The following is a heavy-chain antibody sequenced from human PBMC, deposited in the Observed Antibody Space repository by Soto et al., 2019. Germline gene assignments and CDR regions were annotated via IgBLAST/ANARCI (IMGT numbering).Heavy chain of an antibody. D-gene: IGHD6-6*01. V-gene: IGHV1-2*04. Sequence: QVQLVQSGAEVKKPGASVKVSCKASGYTFTGYYMHWVRQAPGQGLEWMGWINPNSGGTNYAQQVQGWIKPNGGGTNYAQKFQGWVTMTRDTSISTAYMELSRLRSDDTAVYYCARAGSSSSYYYYGMDVWGQGTTVTVSS. CDR1: GYTFTGYY. CDR3: ARAGSSSSYYYYGMDV. J-gene: IGHJ6*02. CDR2: INPNSGGT.